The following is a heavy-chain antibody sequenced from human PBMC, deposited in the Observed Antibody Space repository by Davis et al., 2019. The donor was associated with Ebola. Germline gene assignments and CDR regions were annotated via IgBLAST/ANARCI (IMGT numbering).Heavy chain of an antibody. CDR1: GYTFKHYG. J-gene: IGHJ6*04. CDR3: ARDLATSSGAHFFYFGMDV. D-gene: IGHD3-10*01. CDR2: ISAYNGNT. V-gene: IGHV1-18*01. Sequence: AASVKVSCKTSGYTFKHYGITWVRQAPGQGLEWMGWISAYNGNTNYAQKVQGRVTMTTDTSTSTAYMELRSLRSDDTAVYYCARDLATSSGAHFFYFGMDVWGEGTSVAVSS.